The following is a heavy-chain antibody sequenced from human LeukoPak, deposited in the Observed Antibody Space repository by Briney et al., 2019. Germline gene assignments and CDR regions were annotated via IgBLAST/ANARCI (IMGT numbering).Heavy chain of an antibody. CDR3: SRDLGTGRPHDV. J-gene: IGHJ1*01. D-gene: IGHD3/OR15-3a*01. CDR2: LNQWGNDK. CDR1: GFTFSGAW. V-gene: IGHV3-7*01. Sequence: PGGSLRLSCTASGFTFSGAWMTWARQAPGKGLEWVANLNQWGNDKYYADSVRGRFTISRDNARDALYLQMNSLRTEDTGLYYCSRDLGTGRPHDVWGLGTLVTVSS.